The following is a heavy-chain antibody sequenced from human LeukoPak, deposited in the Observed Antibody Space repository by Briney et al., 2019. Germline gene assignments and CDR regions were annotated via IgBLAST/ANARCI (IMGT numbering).Heavy chain of an antibody. J-gene: IGHJ3*02. Sequence: ASVKVSCKESRYTLTSYYMHWVRQAPRQGLEWMGIINPTVGDTIYAQKFQGRVTMARDMSTSTVYMELSSLRSDDTAVYYCARYGFSSSWQGGWHAFYIWGQGTMLTASS. D-gene: IGHD6-13*01. CDR2: INPTVGDT. CDR3: ARYGFSSSWQGGWHAFYI. CDR1: RYTLTSYY. V-gene: IGHV1-46*01.